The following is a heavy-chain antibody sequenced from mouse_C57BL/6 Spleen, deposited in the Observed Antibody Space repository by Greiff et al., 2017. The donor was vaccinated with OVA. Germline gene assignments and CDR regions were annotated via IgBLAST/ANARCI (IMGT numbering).Heavy chain of an antibody. D-gene: IGHD1-1*01. V-gene: IGHV1-82*01. Sequence: QVQLQQSGPELVKPGASVKISCKASGYAFSSSWMNWVKQRPGKGLEWIGRIYPGDGDTNYNGKFKGKATLTADKSSSTAYMQLSSLTSEDSAVYFCAILRVYAMYYWGQGTSVTVSS. CDR2: IYPGDGDT. CDR1: GYAFSSSW. J-gene: IGHJ4*01. CDR3: AILRVYAMYY.